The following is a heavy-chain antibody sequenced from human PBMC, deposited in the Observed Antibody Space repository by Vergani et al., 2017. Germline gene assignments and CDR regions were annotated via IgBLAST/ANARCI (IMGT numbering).Heavy chain of an antibody. J-gene: IGHJ6*02. Sequence: QVQLQESGPGLVKPSETLSLTCTVSGGSISSYYWSWIRQPRGKGLEWIGYIYYSGSTNYNPSLKSRVTISVDTSKNQFSLKLSSVTAADTAVYYCARALDIVVDYYYGMDVWGQGTTVTVSS. D-gene: IGHD2-2*03. CDR1: GGSISSYY. CDR3: ARALDIVVDYYYGMDV. CDR2: IYYSGST. V-gene: IGHV4-59*01.